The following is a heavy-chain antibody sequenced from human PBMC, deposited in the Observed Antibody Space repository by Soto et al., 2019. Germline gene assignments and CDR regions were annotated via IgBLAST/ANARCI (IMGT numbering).Heavy chain of an antibody. Sequence: PSETLSLTCSFSVYSISSTGYYCGWLRQPPGKGLEYIASVYYSGDTYYNPSLKSRVTMSVDTSKNQFSLTLSSVTAADTAVYFCARRDWKFRGYHFEYWGQGLLVIVS. CDR3: ARRDWKFRGYHFEY. CDR1: VYSISSTGYY. D-gene: IGHD6-25*01. CDR2: VYYSGDT. V-gene: IGHV4-39*01. J-gene: IGHJ4*02.